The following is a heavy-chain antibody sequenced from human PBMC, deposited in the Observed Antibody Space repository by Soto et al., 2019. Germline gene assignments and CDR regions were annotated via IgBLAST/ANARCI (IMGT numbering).Heavy chain of an antibody. D-gene: IGHD3-10*01. J-gene: IGHJ4*02. Sequence: QVQLQESGPGLVKPSQTLSLTCTVSGGSISSGGFYWSWIRQHPGMGLEWIGYSHSSAGTYYNPSLKSLLSISLDTSENQFSLRLSSVTAADTAIYYCARADFDSGSPFIDYWGQGTLVTVSS. CDR3: ARADFDSGSPFIDY. CDR2: SHSSAGT. V-gene: IGHV4-31*01. CDR1: GGSISSGGFY.